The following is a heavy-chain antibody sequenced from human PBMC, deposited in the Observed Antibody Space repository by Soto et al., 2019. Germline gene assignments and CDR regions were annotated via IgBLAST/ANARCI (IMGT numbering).Heavy chain of an antibody. CDR1: GLIRSTSGVG. Sequence: QITLKESGPTLVKPTQTLAMTCTFSGLIRSTSGVGVGWIRQPPGKALEWLALIYWDDDKRYSPSLNSRLTVTKDISKNQVVLTMTNMDPVDTATYYCAHSEVSSSMDVWGQGTTVTVSS. CDR3: AHSEVSSSMDV. CDR2: IYWDDDK. J-gene: IGHJ6*02. V-gene: IGHV2-5*02.